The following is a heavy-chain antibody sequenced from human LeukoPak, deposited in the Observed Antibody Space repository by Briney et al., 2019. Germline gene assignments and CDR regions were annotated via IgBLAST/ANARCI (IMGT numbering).Heavy chain of an antibody. CDR3: ARASGGDRAPFDY. D-gene: IGHD2-21*02. CDR1: GFTFSSYG. V-gene: IGHV3-53*01. Sequence: GGSLRLSCAASGFTFSSYGMHWVRQAPGKGLEWVSVIYSGGSTYYADSVKGRFTISRDNSKNTLYLQMNSLRAEDTAVYYCARASGGDRAPFDYWGQGTLVTVSS. CDR2: IYSGGST. J-gene: IGHJ4*02.